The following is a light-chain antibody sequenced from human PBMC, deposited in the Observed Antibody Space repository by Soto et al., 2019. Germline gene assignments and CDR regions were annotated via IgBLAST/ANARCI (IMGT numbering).Light chain of an antibody. CDR3: QQYHRWPLT. CDR1: QNVGSN. J-gene: IGKJ4*01. V-gene: IGKV3-15*01. Sequence: EIVLTQSPATLSVSPGERATVPCRASQNVGSNLAWYQLKPGQAPRLLIYDASTRATGIPATFSGSGSGTDFTLTISNLQSEDIAVYYCQQYHRWPLTFGGGNKVEI. CDR2: DAS.